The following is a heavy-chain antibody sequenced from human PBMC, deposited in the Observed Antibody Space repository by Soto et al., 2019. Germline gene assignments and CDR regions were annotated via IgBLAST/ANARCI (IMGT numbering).Heavy chain of an antibody. CDR1: GFTFSRYA. Sequence: LRLSCAASGFTFSRYAMGWVRQAPGKGLEWVSVISGSGGNIHYADSVKGRFTISRDNSKNTLYLQMNSLRVEDTAVYNCATQDFRVTTGTTWGQGTLVTVSS. CDR2: ISGSGGNI. D-gene: IGHD1-1*01. CDR3: ATQDFRVTTGTT. J-gene: IGHJ4*02. V-gene: IGHV3-23*01.